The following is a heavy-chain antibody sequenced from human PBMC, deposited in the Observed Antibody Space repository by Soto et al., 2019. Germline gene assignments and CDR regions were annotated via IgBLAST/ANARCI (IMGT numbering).Heavy chain of an antibody. CDR1: GGTFSSYA. Sequence: QVQLVQSGAEVKKPGSSVKVSCKASGGTFSSYAISWVRQAPGQGLEWMGGIIPIFGTANYAQKFQGRVTIPADESTSTAYMGLSSLSSEDTAVYYCARARLTYYYDSSGYSPDAYGGQGTLVPVSS. V-gene: IGHV1-69*01. CDR2: IIPIFGTA. CDR3: ARARLTYYYDSSGYSPDAY. J-gene: IGHJ4*02. D-gene: IGHD3-22*01.